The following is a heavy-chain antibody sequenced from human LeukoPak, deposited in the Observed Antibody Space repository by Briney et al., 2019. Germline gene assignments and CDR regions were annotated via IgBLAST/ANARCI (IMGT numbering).Heavy chain of an antibody. CDR2: ISAYNGNT. Sequence: GASVKVSCKASGYTFTSYGISWVRRAPGQGLEWMGWISAYNGNTNYAQKLQGRVTMTTDTSTSTAYMELRSLRSDDTAVYYCATAHYYDSSATGFDYWGQGTLVTVSS. D-gene: IGHD3-22*01. CDR3: ATAHYYDSSATGFDY. CDR1: GYTFTSYG. J-gene: IGHJ4*02. V-gene: IGHV1-18*01.